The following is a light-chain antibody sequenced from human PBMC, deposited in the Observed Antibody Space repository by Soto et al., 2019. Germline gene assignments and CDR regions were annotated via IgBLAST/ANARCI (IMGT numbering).Light chain of an antibody. V-gene: IGKV1-16*02. CDR3: QQYNSYPPT. CDR1: QDIRDY. CDR2: AAS. Sequence: DIQMTQSPSSLSASVGDRVTISCRASQDIRDYLAWFQQKPGKPPKTLIYAASRLQPGVPSKFSGSGXGTDFTLTISSLQPEDFXTXXCQQYNSYPPTFGQGTRLDI. J-gene: IGKJ2*01.